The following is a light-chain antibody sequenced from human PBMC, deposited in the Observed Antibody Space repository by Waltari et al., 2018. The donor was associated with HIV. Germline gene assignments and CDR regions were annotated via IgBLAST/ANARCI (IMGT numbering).Light chain of an antibody. Sequence: QSVLTQPPSASGTPGQRVTISCSGSSSNIGSRPVNWYQQLAGSAPTLLIYRSDLRPSGVPYRFSGSKSATSASLAISGLQSEDEATYYCASWDDSLNGVIFGGGTELTVL. J-gene: IGLJ2*01. CDR3: ASWDDSLNGVI. CDR1: SSNIGSRP. V-gene: IGLV1-44*01. CDR2: RSD.